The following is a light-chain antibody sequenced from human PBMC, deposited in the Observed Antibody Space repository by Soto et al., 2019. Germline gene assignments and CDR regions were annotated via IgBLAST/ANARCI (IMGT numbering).Light chain of an antibody. CDR3: CSYAGSSIF. CDR1: SSDVGSYNL. CDR2: EGS. Sequence: QSVLTQPASVSGSPGQSITISCTGTSSDVGSYNLVSWYQQHPGKAPKLMIYEGSKRPSGVSNRFSGSKSGNTASLTISGLQAEDEADYYCCSYAGSSIFFGTGTKVTVL. V-gene: IGLV2-23*03. J-gene: IGLJ1*01.